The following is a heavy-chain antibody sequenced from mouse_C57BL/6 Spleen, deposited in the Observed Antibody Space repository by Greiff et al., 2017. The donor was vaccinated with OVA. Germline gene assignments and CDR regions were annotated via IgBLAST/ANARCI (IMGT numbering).Heavy chain of an antibody. J-gene: IGHJ4*01. Sequence: EVQGVESGGGLVQPKGSLKLSCAASGFTFNTYAMHWVRQAPGKGLEWVARIRSKSSNYATYYADSVKDRFTISRDDSQSMLYLQMNNLKTEDTAMYYCVREGDSSGYVGYYAMDYWGQGTSVTVSS. CDR2: IRSKSSNYAT. D-gene: IGHD3-2*02. V-gene: IGHV10-3*01. CDR3: VREGDSSGYVGYYAMDY. CDR1: GFTFNTYA.